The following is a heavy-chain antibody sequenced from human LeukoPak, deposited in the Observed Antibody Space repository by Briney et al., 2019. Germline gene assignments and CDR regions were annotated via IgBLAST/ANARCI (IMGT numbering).Heavy chain of an antibody. V-gene: IGHV3-30-3*01. Sequence: GGSLRLSCAASGFTVSSNYMSWVRQAPGKGLEWVAVISYDGSNKYYADSVKGRFTISRDNSKNTLYLQMNSLRAEDTAVYYCAREGEHYYDSSGYIALDAFDIWGQGTMVTVSS. CDR2: ISYDGSNK. CDR1: GFTVSSNY. D-gene: IGHD3-22*01. CDR3: AREGEHYYDSSGYIALDAFDI. J-gene: IGHJ3*02.